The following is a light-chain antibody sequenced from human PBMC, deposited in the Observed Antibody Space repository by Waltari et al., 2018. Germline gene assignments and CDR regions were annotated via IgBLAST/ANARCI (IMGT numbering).Light chain of an antibody. CDR1: RRDLGVEPP. J-gene: IGLJ2*01. CDR2: GVE. V-gene: IGLV2-11*01. CDR3: CSYADTYTSYVI. Sequence: QSALTQPRSVSGSPGHSVTISCPGTRRDLGVEPPASLYPQHPGKAPKLSIYGVEQRPSGVPDRFSGSKSGNTASLTISGLQAEDEADYYCCSYADTYTSYVIFGGGTKVTVL.